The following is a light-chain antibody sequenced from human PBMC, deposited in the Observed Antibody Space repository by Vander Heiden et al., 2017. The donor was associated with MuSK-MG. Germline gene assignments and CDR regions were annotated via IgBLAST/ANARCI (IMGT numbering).Light chain of an antibody. V-gene: IGKV2D-29*01. CDR3: SQRIQLLYT. CDR1: QSLLHSDGKTY. CDR2: EVS. J-gene: IGKJ3*01. Sequence: DIVMTQTPVSLSGTPGQPASISCKSSQSLLHSDGKTYLYWYLQKAGQPPQLLIYEVSNRCSRVPDRFSGCGSVTDFTLKISRVEAEDVRVYYFSQRIQLLYTFGHGTKVDIK.